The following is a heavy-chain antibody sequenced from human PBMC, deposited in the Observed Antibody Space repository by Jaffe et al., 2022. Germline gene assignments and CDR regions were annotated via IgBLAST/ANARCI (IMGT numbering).Heavy chain of an antibody. Sequence: QVQLQESGPGLVKPSGTLSLTCAVSGGSISSSNWWSWVRQSPGKGLEWIGEIYHSGSTNYNPSLKSRVIISVDKSKNQFSLKVSSVTAADTAVYYCARGLLGLTGAFDIWGQGTMVTVSS. J-gene: IGHJ3*02. D-gene: IGHD2-15*01. V-gene: IGHV4-4*02. CDR2: IYHSGST. CDR3: ARGLLGLTGAFDI. CDR1: GGSISSSNW.